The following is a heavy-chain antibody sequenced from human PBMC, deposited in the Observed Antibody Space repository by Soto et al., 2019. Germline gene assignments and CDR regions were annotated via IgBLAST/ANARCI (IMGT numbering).Heavy chain of an antibody. Sequence: QVQLVESGGGVVQPGRSLRLSCAASGFTFNNYGMHWVRQAPGKGLEWLAVIWNDGSNSSYANSVKGRFTISRENSKNTLYLQMSSVGAEDTGVYYCARRQIPPPTRGAANARGAMDVWGQGTTVTVSS. J-gene: IGHJ6*02. D-gene: IGHD6-13*01. CDR3: ARRQIPPPTRGAANARGAMDV. V-gene: IGHV3-33*01. CDR1: GFTFNNYG. CDR2: IWNDGSNS.